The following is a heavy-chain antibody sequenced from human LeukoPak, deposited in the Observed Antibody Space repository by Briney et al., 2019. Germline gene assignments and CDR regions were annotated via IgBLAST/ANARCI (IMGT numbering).Heavy chain of an antibody. CDR2: IYYSGST. CDR1: GGSLSSSSYY. CDR3: ARHDFGDIVVVPAAIGDGFDP. V-gene: IGHV4-39*01. D-gene: IGHD2-2*01. Sequence: SETLSLTCTVSGGSLSSSSYYWGWIRQPPGKGLEWIGSIYYSGSTYYNPSLKSRVTISVDTSKNQFSLKLRSVPAADTAVYYCARHDFGDIVVVPAAIGDGFDPWGQGTLVTVSS. J-gene: IGHJ5*02.